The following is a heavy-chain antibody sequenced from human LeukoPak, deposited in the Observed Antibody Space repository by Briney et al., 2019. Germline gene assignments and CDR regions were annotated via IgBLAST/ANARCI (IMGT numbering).Heavy chain of an antibody. CDR3: ARETSDYQLNWFDP. CDR1: GYTFTGYY. CDR2: INPNSGGT. J-gene: IGHJ5*02. Sequence: GASVKVSCKASGYTFTGYYMHWVRQAPGQGLEWMGWINPNSGGTNYAQKFQGRVTMTRDTSISTAYMELSRLRSDDTAVYYCARETSDYQLNWFDPWGQGTLVTVSS. V-gene: IGHV1-2*02. D-gene: IGHD4-17*01.